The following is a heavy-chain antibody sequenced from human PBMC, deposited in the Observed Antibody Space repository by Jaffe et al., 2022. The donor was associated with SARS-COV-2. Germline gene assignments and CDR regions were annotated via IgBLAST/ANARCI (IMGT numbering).Heavy chain of an antibody. CDR1: GGSISSGVYY. CDR2: IYYSGST. Sequence: QVQLQESGPGLVKPSQTLSLTCTVSGGSISSGVYYWSWIRQHPGKGLEWIGYIYYSGSTYYNPSLKSRVTMSVDTSKDHFSLKLSSVTAADTAVYYCARVPGSLSASDYGAFDMWGQGTMVTVSP. CDR3: ARVPGSLSASDYGAFDM. D-gene: IGHD3-10*01. J-gene: IGHJ3*02. V-gene: IGHV4-31*03.